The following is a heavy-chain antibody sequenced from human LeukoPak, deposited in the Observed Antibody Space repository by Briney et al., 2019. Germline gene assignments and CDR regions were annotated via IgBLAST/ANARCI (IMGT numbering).Heavy chain of an antibody. D-gene: IGHD3-16*02. CDR3: ARGLLTFGGVIGGPQALEYFQH. CDR1: GYTFTNYG. J-gene: IGHJ1*01. CDR2: SSPYNGKT. Sequence: VASVKVSCKASGYTFTNYGISWVRQAPGQGLEWMGWSSPYNGKTNYAQKLQGRVTMTTDTSTSTAYMELRSLRSDDTAMYYCARGLLTFGGVIGGPQALEYFQHWGQGTLVTFSS. V-gene: IGHV1-18*01.